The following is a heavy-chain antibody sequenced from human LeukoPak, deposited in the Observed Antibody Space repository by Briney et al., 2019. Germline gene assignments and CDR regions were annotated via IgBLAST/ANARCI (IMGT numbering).Heavy chain of an antibody. D-gene: IGHD1-20*01. J-gene: IGHJ4*02. V-gene: IGHV4-38-2*01. Sequence: PSETLSLTCAVSGYSLSSGYYWGWIRQPPGKGLEWIGSIYHSGSTYYNPSLKSRVTISVDTSKNQFSLKLSSVTAADTAVYYCASISITTSINYWGQGTLVTVSS. CDR1: GYSLSSGYY. CDR2: IYHSGST. CDR3: ASISITTSINY.